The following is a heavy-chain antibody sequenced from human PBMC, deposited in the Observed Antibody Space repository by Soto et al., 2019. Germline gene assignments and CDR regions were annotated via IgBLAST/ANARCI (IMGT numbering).Heavy chain of an antibody. CDR1: GYTFTSYG. Sequence: GASVKVSCKASGYTFTSYGISWVRQAPGQRLEWMGWINAGNGNTKYSQKFQGRVTITRDTSASTAYMELSSLRSEDTTVYYCARDLGGWTDYWGQGTLVTVSS. CDR2: INAGNGNT. J-gene: IGHJ4*02. D-gene: IGHD6-19*01. V-gene: IGHV1-3*01. CDR3: ARDLGGWTDY.